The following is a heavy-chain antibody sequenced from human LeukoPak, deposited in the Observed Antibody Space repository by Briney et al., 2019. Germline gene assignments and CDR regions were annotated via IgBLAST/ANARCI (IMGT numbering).Heavy chain of an antibody. CDR3: AKDRAAAGMAFDYFDY. CDR2: ISWNSGSI. V-gene: IGHV3-9*03. CDR1: GFTFDDYA. Sequence: GGSLRLSCAASGFTFDDYAMHWVRQAPGKGLEWVSGISWNSGSIGYADSVKGRFTISRDNAKNSLYLQMNSLRAEDMALYYCAKDRAAAGMAFDYFDYWGQGTLVTVSS. D-gene: IGHD6-13*01. J-gene: IGHJ4*02.